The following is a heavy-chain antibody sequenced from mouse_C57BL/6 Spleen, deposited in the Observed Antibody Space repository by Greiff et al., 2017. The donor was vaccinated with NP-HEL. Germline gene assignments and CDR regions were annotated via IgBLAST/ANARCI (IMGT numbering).Heavy chain of an antibody. V-gene: IGHV7-3*01. Sequence: EVHLVESGGGLVRPGGSLSLSCAASGFTFTDYYMSWVRQPPGKALELLGFIRNKANGYTTEYSASVKGRFTISRDNSQSILYLQMNALRAEDSATYYCARSLYHAMDYWGQGTSVTVSS. CDR2: IRNKANGYTT. CDR1: GFTFTDYY. CDR3: ARSLYHAMDY. J-gene: IGHJ4*01.